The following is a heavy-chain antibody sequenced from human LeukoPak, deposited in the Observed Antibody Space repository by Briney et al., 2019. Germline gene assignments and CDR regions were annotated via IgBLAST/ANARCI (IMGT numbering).Heavy chain of an antibody. CDR1: GFTFSSYW. J-gene: IGHJ4*02. CDR2: IKTDGSIT. V-gene: IGHV3-74*01. D-gene: IGHD2-21*01. Sequence: GGSLRLSCAASGFTFSSYWMDWVRQAPGKGLMWVSRIKTDGSITGYADSVKGRFTISRDNAKNTLYLQINSLRAEDTAVYYCARDIAGLGYWGQGTLVTVSS. CDR3: ARDIAGLGY.